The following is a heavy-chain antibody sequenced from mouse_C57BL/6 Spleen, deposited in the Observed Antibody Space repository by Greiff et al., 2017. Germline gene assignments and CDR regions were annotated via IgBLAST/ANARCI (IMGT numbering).Heavy chain of an antibody. J-gene: IGHJ2*01. Sequence: EVQRVESGEGLVKPGGSLKLSCAASGFTFSSYAMSWVRQTPEKRLEWVAYISSGGDYIYYADTVKGRFTISRDNARNTLYLQMSSLKSEDTAMYYCTRENLGQGLYFDYWGQGTTLTVSS. CDR1: GFTFSSYA. D-gene: IGHD3-3*01. CDR3: TRENLGQGLYFDY. CDR2: ISSGGDYI. V-gene: IGHV5-9-1*02.